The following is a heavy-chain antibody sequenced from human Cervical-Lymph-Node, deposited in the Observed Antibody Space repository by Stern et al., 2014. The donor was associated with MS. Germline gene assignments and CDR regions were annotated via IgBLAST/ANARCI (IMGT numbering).Heavy chain of an antibody. CDR2: ISGSGGST. V-gene: IGHV3-23*04. CDR3: AKDYGGKHSSSQRYYYYYGMDV. Sequence: EVHLVESGGGLVQPGGSLRLSCAASGFTFSSYAMSWVRQAPGKGLEWVSAISGSGGSTYYADSVKGRFTISRDNAKNTLYLQMNSLRAEDTAVYYCAKDYGGKHSSSQRYYYYYGMDVWGQGTTVTVSS. J-gene: IGHJ6*02. D-gene: IGHD6-13*01. CDR1: GFTFSSYA.